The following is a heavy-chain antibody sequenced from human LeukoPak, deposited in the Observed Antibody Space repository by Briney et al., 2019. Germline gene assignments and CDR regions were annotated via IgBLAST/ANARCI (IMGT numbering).Heavy chain of an antibody. J-gene: IGHJ4*02. V-gene: IGHV5-51*01. CDR1: GYTFTSYW. CDR3: ARHRGYSDY. CDR2: IYPGDSDT. Sequence: GESLKISCEGSGYTFTSYWIGWVRQMPGKGLEWMGIIYPGDSDTRYSPSLQGQVPISADKSISTAYLQWSSLKTSDTAMYYCARHRGYSDYWGQGTLVTVSS.